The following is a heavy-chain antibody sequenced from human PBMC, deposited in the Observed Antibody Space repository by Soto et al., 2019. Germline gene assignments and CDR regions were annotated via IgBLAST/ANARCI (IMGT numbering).Heavy chain of an antibody. D-gene: IGHD1-26*01. J-gene: IGHJ4*02. CDR1: GFTFSNYW. CDR3: ATSKGGGSNGPTTY. V-gene: IGHV3-74*01. CDR2: MNSDGSNT. Sequence: EVQLVESGGALVQPGGSLRLSCAASGFTFSNYWMHWVRQAPGKGLVWISRMNSDGSNTVYADAVKGRFTISRDNAKNTLDLQLNSLRVEDTAVYYCATSKGGGSNGPTTYWGQGTLVPVSS.